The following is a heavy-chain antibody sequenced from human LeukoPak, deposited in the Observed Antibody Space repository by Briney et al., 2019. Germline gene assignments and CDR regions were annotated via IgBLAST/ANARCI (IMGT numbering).Heavy chain of an antibody. J-gene: IGHJ5*02. V-gene: IGHV3-30-3*01. CDR3: ARGSEVEGFHTESPYNWFDP. CDR1: GFTFSTYA. Sequence: GGSLRLSCAASGFTFSTYAMHWVRQAPGKGLEWVAFISFDGNSQLYAESVKGRFTVSRDNSKNTVYLQVNSLRAEDTAVYYCARGSEVEGFHTESPYNWFDPWGQGTLVTVSS. CDR2: ISFDGNSQ. D-gene: IGHD5-18*01.